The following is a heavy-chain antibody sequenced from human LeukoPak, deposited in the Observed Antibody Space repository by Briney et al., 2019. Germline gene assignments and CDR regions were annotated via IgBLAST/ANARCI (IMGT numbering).Heavy chain of an antibody. CDR3: ARGVVLTGYPLDF. D-gene: IGHD3-9*01. Sequence: SETLSLTCTVSGGSISSYYWSWIRQPPGKGLEWVGFIYYSGTTDYNPSLKSRVSISVDTSKKKFSLKLSSVTAADTAVYYCARGVVLTGYPLDFWGRGTLVTVSS. J-gene: IGHJ4*02. CDR1: GGSISSYY. CDR2: IYYSGTT. V-gene: IGHV4-59*01.